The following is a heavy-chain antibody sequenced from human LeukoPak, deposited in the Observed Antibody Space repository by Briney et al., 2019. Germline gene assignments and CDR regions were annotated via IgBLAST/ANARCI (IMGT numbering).Heavy chain of an antibody. J-gene: IGHJ4*02. V-gene: IGHV3-30*02. Sequence: PGGSLRLSCAASGFTFSGYGMHWVRQAPGKGLEWVAFIWYDGSNKYYADSVKGRFTISRDNSKNTLYLQMNSLRAEDTAVYYCAKHAASINVVATISFDYWGQGTLVTVSS. CDR3: AKHAASINVVATISFDY. D-gene: IGHD2-21*01. CDR1: GFTFSGYG. CDR2: IWYDGSNK.